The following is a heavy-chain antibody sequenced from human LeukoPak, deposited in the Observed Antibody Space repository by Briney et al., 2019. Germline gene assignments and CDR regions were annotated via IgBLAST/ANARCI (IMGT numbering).Heavy chain of an antibody. CDR2: IYYSGST. CDR3: ARHPDYSNYESPYYYYYYYMDV. Sequence: ASETLSLTCTVSGGSISSSSYYWGWIRQPPGKGLEWIGSIYYSGSTYYNPSLKSRVTISVDTSKNQFSLKLSSVTAADTAVYYCARHPDYSNYESPYYYYYYYMDVWGKGTTVTVSS. J-gene: IGHJ6*03. V-gene: IGHV4-39*01. D-gene: IGHD4-11*01. CDR1: GGSISSSSYY.